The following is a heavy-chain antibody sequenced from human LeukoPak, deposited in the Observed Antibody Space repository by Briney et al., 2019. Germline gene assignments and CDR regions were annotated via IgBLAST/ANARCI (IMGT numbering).Heavy chain of an antibody. CDR2: MNPNSGNT. J-gene: IGHJ3*02. CDR1: GYTFTSYD. D-gene: IGHD3-22*01. Sequence: ASVKVSCKASGYTFTSYDINWVRQATGQGLEWMGWMNPNSGNTGYAQKFQGRVTMTRNTSISTAYMELSSLRSEDTAVYYCASERTYYYDSNHAFDIWGQGTMVTVSS. V-gene: IGHV1-8*01. CDR3: ASERTYYYDSNHAFDI.